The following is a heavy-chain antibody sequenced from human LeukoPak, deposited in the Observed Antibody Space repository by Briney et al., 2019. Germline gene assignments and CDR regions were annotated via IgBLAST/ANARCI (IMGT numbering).Heavy chain of an antibody. Sequence: SETLSLTCALSGGSLSGYYWSWIRQSPGKGLEWIGEINYGGGTKNNPSLDSRVTLSEDSSRNQFSLKLRSVTAADTAVYYCARETRWLGNDAFDIWGQGTLVTVSS. V-gene: IGHV4-34*01. CDR3: ARETRWLGNDAFDI. CDR2: INYGGGT. D-gene: IGHD6-19*01. J-gene: IGHJ3*02. CDR1: GGSLSGYY.